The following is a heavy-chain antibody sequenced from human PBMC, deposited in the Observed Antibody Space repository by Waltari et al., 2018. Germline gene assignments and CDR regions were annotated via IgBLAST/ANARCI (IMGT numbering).Heavy chain of an antibody. D-gene: IGHD2-15*01. CDR1: GGSFSGYY. Sequence: QVQLQQWGAGLLQPSETLSLTCAVYGGSFSGYYWGWIRQPPGKGLEWIGEINHAGNTNHNPALRSRVTLLLDTSKGQFSLKVNLVAAADTAVYYCVRLEDCSGPGGNCYSADSFALDVWGQGTTVTVSS. CDR2: INHAGNT. J-gene: IGHJ6*02. V-gene: IGHV4-34*02. CDR3: VRLEDCSGPGGNCYSADSFALDV.